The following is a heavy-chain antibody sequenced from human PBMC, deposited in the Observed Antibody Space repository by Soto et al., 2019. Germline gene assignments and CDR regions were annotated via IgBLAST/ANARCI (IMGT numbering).Heavy chain of an antibody. V-gene: IGHV3-30*18. Sequence: GGSLRLSCAASGFTFSSYGMHWVRQAPGKGLEWVAVISYDGSNKYYADSVKGRFTNSKDNSKNRLTLQMNSLRTEDTAVYYCAKEIYCGGDCRVGLSWYYYGMDVWGQGTTVTVSS. CDR3: AKEIYCGGDCRVGLSWYYYGMDV. CDR2: ISYDGSNK. CDR1: GFTFSSYG. D-gene: IGHD2-21*02. J-gene: IGHJ6*02.